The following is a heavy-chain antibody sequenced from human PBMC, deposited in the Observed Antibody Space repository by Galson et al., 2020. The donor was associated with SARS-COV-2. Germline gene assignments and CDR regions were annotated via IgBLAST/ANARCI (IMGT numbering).Heavy chain of an antibody. J-gene: IGHJ6*02. Sequence: GGSLRLSCAASGFTISTYSFHWVRQAPGKGLEWVAVISYDGTGQFYADPVKGRFTLSRDNSKNTVFMQMNSLRADDTAVYYCARGGWVSAPGILFNFYGLAVWGHGTTVTVSS. CDR1: GFTISTYS. D-gene: IGHD6-13*01. CDR3: ARGGWVSAPGILFNFYGLAV. CDR2: ISYDGTGQ. V-gene: IGHV3-30-3*01.